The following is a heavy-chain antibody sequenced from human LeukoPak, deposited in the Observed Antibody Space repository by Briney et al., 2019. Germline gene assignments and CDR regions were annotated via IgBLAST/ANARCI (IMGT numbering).Heavy chain of an antibody. CDR2: INQDRSEE. Sequence: GGSLRLSCTASGFTFSNYWMTWVRQAPGKGLEWVAHINQDRSEEHYMDSVKARFTISRDNAKNSLSLQMNSLRAEDTAMYYCVRDGGVSGYDLLDNWGQGTLVTVSS. CDR3: VRDGGVSGYDLLDN. D-gene: IGHD5-12*01. J-gene: IGHJ4*02. V-gene: IGHV3-7*01. CDR1: GFTFSNYW.